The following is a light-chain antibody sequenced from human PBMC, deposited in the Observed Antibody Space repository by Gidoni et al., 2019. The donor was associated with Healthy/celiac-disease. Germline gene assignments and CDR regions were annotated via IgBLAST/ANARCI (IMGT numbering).Light chain of an antibody. V-gene: IGKV3-20*01. CDR1: QSVTSNY. Sequence: EIVLTQSPGTLSLSPGERATLSCRASQSVTSNYLAWYQRKPGQAPRLLIYDASSRATGIPDRFSGSGSGTDFTFTISRLEPEDFAVYYCQQYGNSPTTFGQGTELEIK. CDR3: QQYGNSPTT. J-gene: IGKJ2*01. CDR2: DAS.